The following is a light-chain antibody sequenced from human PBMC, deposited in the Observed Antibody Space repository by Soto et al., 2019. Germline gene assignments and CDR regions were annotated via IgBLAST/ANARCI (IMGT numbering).Light chain of an antibody. CDR3: QHYNNWPPYT. J-gene: IGKJ2*01. V-gene: IGKV3D-15*01. CDR1: QRISNN. CDR2: GAS. Sequence: EIVITQSPDTLSVSPGERATLSCRASQRISNNLAWYQQKPGQAPRLLIYGASTRATGVPARFSGSGSETDFTLTISNLQSEDCAVYYCQHYNNWPPYTFGQGTKVDIK.